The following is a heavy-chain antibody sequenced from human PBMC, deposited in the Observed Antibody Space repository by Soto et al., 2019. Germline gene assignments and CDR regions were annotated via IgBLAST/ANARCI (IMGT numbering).Heavy chain of an antibody. CDR3: ARVGYYDSSGYGFDY. CDR1: GYTFTSYY. D-gene: IGHD3-22*01. J-gene: IGHJ4*02. Sequence: QVQLVQSGAEVKKPGASVKVSCKASGYTFTSYYMHWVRQAPGQGLEWMGIINPSGGSTSYAQKFQGRVTMTRDTSTSTVYMELSSLRSEDTGVYYCARVGYYDSSGYGFDYWGQGTLVTVSS. V-gene: IGHV1-46*01. CDR2: INPSGGST.